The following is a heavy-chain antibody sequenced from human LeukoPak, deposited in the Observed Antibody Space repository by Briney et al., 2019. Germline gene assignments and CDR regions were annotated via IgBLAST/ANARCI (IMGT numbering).Heavy chain of an antibody. Sequence: GGSLRLSCAASGFTFSSYWMSWVRQAPGKGLEWVANIKQDGSEKYYVDSVKGRFTISRDNAKNSLYLQMNSLRAGDTAVYYCARDDIAAAGTNYYYYYGMDVWGQGTTVTVSS. V-gene: IGHV3-7*01. D-gene: IGHD6-13*01. CDR1: GFTFSSYW. J-gene: IGHJ6*02. CDR3: ARDDIAAAGTNYYYYYGMDV. CDR2: IKQDGSEK.